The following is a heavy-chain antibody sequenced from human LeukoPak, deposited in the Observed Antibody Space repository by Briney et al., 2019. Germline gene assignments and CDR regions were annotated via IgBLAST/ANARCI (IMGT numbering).Heavy chain of an antibody. CDR3: ARDAWRRAFNYGMDV. J-gene: IGHJ6*02. D-gene: IGHD5-12*01. CDR1: GFTFDDYA. CDR2: ISWSSGNM. V-gene: IGHV3-9*01. Sequence: GRSLRLSCAASGFTFDDYAMHWVRQAPGKGLEWVAGISWSSGNMGYADSVKGRFTISRDNAENSLHLQMNSLRTEDTALHFCARDAWRRAFNYGMDVWGQGTTVAVSS.